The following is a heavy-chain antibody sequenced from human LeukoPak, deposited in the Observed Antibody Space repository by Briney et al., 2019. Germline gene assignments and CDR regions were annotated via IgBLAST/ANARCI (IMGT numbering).Heavy chain of an antibody. J-gene: IGHJ4*02. Sequence: SETPSLTCTVSGGSISSYYWSWIRQPPGKGLEWIGYIYYSGSTNYNPSLKSRVTISADTSKNQFSLKLSSVTAADTAVYYCARGGVFFDYWGQGTLVTVSS. CDR3: ARGGVFFDY. CDR2: IYYSGST. CDR1: GGSISSYY. V-gene: IGHV4-59*01. D-gene: IGHD5/OR15-5a*01.